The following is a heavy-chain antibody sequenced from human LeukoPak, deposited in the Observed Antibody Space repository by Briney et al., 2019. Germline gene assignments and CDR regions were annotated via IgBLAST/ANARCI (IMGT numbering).Heavy chain of an antibody. CDR1: GGTFSSYA. CDR2: SSGNNGNT. D-gene: IGHD1-26*01. CDR3: ARGRTIPEWELLLETDY. V-gene: IGHV1-18*01. J-gene: IGHJ4*02. Sequence: ASVKVSCKASGGTFSSYAISWVRQAPGQGLEWMGWSSGNNGNTKNAQKFQGRVTMTTDTSTSTAYMELRSLRSDDTAVYYCARGRTIPEWELLLETDYWGQGTLVTVSS.